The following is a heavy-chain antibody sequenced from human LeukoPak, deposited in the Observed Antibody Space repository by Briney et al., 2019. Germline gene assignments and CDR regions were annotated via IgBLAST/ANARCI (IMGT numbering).Heavy chain of an antibody. D-gene: IGHD2-15*01. CDR2: ISSGGGLT. J-gene: IGHJ3*02. CDR1: GFTLSSYE. Sequence: PGGSLRPSCAASGFTLSSYEMTWVRQAPGTGLEWVSYISSGGGLTFYADSVKGRFTISRDTAKNSLYLQMNNLRGEDTALYYCARDISSSTRAFDIWGQGTMVTVSS. V-gene: IGHV3-48*03. CDR3: ARDISSSTRAFDI.